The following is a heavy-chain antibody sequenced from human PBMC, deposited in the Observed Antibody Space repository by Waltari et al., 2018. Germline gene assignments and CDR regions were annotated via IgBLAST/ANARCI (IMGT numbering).Heavy chain of an antibody. CDR2: IYYSGVT. Sequence: QVQLRESGPGLVKPSETLSLTCVISGDSLSSNLFWGWIRQSPEKGLEWIGNIYYSGVTYYSPFLKSRVFISIDTPRRQFSRKLTSVTAADTAVYYCARVLTTGTVAFDIWGQGTLVTVSS. V-gene: IGHV4-38-2*01. J-gene: IGHJ3*02. CDR1: GDSLSSNLF. CDR3: ARVLTTGTVAFDI. D-gene: IGHD1-7*01.